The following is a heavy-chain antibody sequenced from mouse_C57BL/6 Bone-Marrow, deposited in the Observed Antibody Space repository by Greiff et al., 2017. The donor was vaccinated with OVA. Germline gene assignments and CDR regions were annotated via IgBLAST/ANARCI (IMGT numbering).Heavy chain of an antibody. V-gene: IGHV14-4*01. J-gene: IGHJ3*01. CDR2: IDPENGDT. D-gene: IGHD2-2*01. CDR3: TTNLLWLRRRAY. Sequence: VQLKESGAELVRPGASVKLSCTASGFNIKDDYMHWVKQRPEQGLEWIGWIDPENGDTEYAPKFQGKATLTADTSSNTAYLQLSSLTSADTAVDYCTTNLLWLRRRAYWGQGTLVTVSA. CDR1: GFNIKDDY.